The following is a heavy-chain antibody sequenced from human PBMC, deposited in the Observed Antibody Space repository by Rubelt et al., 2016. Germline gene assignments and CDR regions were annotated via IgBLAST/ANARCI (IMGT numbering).Heavy chain of an antibody. V-gene: IGHV4-34*01. D-gene: IGHD6-19*01. J-gene: IGHJ4*02. CDR3: AREGGSGWDYFDD. Sequence: QVQLQQWGAGLLKPSETLSLTCAVYGGSFSGYYWSWIRQPPGKGLEWIGEINHSGSTNYNPSLKSLVTISVDTAKKQFSLKLSSGNAADTAVYYCAREGGSGWDYFDDWGQGTLVTVSS. CDR2: INHSGST. CDR1: GGSFSGYY.